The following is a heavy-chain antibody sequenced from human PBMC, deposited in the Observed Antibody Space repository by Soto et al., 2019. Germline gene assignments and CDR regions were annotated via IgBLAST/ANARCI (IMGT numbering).Heavy chain of an antibody. CDR1: GFTFSSYA. Sequence: PGGSLRLSCAASGFTFSSYAMSWVRQAPGKGLEWVSAISGSGGSTYYADSVKGRFTISRDNSKNTLYLQMNSLRAEDTAVYYCAKISWFTNLYYYYGMDVWGQGTTVTVSS. D-gene: IGHD1-1*01. CDR2: ISGSGGST. V-gene: IGHV3-23*01. CDR3: AKISWFTNLYYYYGMDV. J-gene: IGHJ6*02.